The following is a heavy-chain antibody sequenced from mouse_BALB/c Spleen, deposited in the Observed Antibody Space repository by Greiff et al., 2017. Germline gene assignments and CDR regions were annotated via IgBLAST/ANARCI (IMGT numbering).Heavy chain of an antibody. CDR2: ISSGSSTI. D-gene: IGHD1-1*01. J-gene: IGHJ2*01. Sequence: EVMLVESGGGLVQPGGSRKLSCAASGFTFSSFGMHWVRQAPEKGLEWVAYISSGSSTIYYADTVKGRFTISRDNPKNTLFLHMTSLRSEDTAMYYCARGGPITTVVDYWGQGTTLTVSS. V-gene: IGHV5-17*02. CDR1: GFTFSSFG. CDR3: ARGGPITTVVDY.